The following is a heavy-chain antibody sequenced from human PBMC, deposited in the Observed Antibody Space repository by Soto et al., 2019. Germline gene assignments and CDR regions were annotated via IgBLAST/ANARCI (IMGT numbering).Heavy chain of an antibody. CDR1: GFSFSKYG. CDR3: AKDRVIQLLPIWPDP. CDR2: VSSDGSNK. D-gene: IGHD2-2*01. Sequence: QVHLVESGGGVLQPGTSLRLSCAASGFSFSKYGMHWVRQAPGKGLEWVAFVSSDGSNKYYADSVKGRFTISRDNSKSMMYLQVDSLRVDDTAVYYCAKDRVIQLLPIWPDPWGKGTLVTVSS. J-gene: IGHJ5*02. V-gene: IGHV3-30*18.